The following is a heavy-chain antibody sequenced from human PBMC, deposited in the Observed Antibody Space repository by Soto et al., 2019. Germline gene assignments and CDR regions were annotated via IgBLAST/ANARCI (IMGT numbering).Heavy chain of an antibody. V-gene: IGHV3-49*05. CDR1: GLTLGIYA. CDR3: TRVGKWELFRVGSDY. Sequence: EVQLVESGGGLVKPGRSMRLSCEGSGLTLGIYAISWFRQAPGKGLEWVGFIKTKTYGETTEYAASVKDRFIISRYDFKGIAYLQMNSLKTEDTAVYYYTRVGKWELFRVGSDYWGQGTLVTVSS. D-gene: IGHD1-26*01. J-gene: IGHJ4*02. CDR2: IKTKTYGETT.